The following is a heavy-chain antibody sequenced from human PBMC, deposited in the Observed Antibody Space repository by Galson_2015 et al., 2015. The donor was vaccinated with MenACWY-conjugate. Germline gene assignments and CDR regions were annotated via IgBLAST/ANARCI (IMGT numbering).Heavy chain of an antibody. V-gene: IGHV3-49*03. CDR1: GLTFGDSP. CDR3: TSPDFWSCRDAFYI. D-gene: IGHD3-3*01. CDR2: IRKQADGGTT. Sequence: SLRISCAASGLTFGDSPMKWFRQAPGKGLEWVGFIRKQADGGTTEYAASVKGRFTISRDDSKSIAYLQMNSLKTEDTAVYYCTSPDFWSCRDAFYIWVQGTMITVSS. J-gene: IGHJ3*02.